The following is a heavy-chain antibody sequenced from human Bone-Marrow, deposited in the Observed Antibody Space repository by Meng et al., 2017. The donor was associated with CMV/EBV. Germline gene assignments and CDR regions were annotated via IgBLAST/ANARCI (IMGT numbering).Heavy chain of an antibody. Sequence: GESLKISCAASGFTFSSYAMHWVRQAPGKGLEWVAVISYDGSNKYYADSVKGRFTISRDNSKNTLYLQMNSLRAQDTAVYYCARLPGIAVAGTDYWGQGTLVTVSS. V-gene: IGHV3-30-3*01. CDR3: ARLPGIAVAGTDY. CDR2: ISYDGSNK. J-gene: IGHJ4*02. CDR1: GFTFSSYA. D-gene: IGHD6-19*01.